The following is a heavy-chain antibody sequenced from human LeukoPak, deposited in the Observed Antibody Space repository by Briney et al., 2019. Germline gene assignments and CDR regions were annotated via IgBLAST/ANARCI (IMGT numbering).Heavy chain of an antibody. Sequence: GGSLRLSCAASGFTFSSYGMHWVRQAPGKGLEWVAFIRYDGSNKYYADSVKGRFTISRDNSKNTLYLQMNSLRAEDTTVYYCAKDQGGTSWAEYYYYYYMDVWGKGTTVTVSS. J-gene: IGHJ6*03. CDR1: GFTFSSYG. CDR3: AKDQGGTSWAEYYYYYYMDV. D-gene: IGHD2-2*01. CDR2: IRYDGSNK. V-gene: IGHV3-30*02.